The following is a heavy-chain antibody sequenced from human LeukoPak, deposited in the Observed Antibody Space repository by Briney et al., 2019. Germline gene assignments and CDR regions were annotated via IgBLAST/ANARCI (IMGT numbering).Heavy chain of an antibody. V-gene: IGHV3-48*01. CDR3: ARVGSGTNYYYYYMDV. CDR2: ITSGSHTR. CDR1: EFTFSTYS. Sequence: AGGSLRLSCAASEFTFSTYSMIWVRQAPGKGLDWVSFITSGSHTRYYADSVRGRFTISRDNAKNSLYLQMNSLRAEDTAVYYCARVGSGTNYYYYYMDVWGKGTTVTVSS. D-gene: IGHD1-14*01. J-gene: IGHJ6*03.